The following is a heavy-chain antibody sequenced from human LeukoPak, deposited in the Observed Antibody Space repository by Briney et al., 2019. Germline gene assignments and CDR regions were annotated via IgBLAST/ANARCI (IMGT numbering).Heavy chain of an antibody. J-gene: IGHJ6*03. D-gene: IGHD6-6*01. CDR3: ARDTRDIAARPRGYYYYYMDV. Sequence: SETLSLTCTVSGGSISSYYWSWIRQPPGKGLERIGYIYYSGSTNYNPSLKSRVTISVDTSKNQFSLKLSSVTAADTAVYYCARDTRDIAARPRGYYYYYMDVWGKGTTVTVSS. CDR2: IYYSGST. CDR1: GGSISSYY. V-gene: IGHV4-59*01.